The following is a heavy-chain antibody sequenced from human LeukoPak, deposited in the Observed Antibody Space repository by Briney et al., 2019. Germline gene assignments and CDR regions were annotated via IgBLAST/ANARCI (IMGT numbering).Heavy chain of an antibody. V-gene: IGHV3-23*01. Sequence: PGGSLRLSCAASGFTFSSYAMSWVRQAPGKGLEWVSAISGSGGSTYYADSVKGRFTISRDNSKNTLYLQMNSLRAEDTAVYYCAKVFPGFIDISGKSPPKLFDYGGRGPWSPSPQ. CDR3: AKVFPGFIDISGKSPPKLFDY. CDR1: GFTFSSYA. CDR2: ISGSGGST. J-gene: IGHJ4*02. D-gene: IGHD3-22*01.